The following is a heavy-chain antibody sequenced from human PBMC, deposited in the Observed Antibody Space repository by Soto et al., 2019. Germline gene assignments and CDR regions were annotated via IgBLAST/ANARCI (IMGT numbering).Heavy chain of an antibody. V-gene: IGHV1-69*01. J-gene: IGHJ5*02. CDR3: ARTLRAARRWGWFDP. CDR2: IIHIFGTA. D-gene: IGHD6-6*01. Sequence: QVQLVQSGAEVKKTWSSVKVSCKASGGTFSSYAISWVRQAPGQGLEWMGGIIHIFGTANYAQKFQGRVTITAAESTSTAYMELSSLISEDTAVYYCARTLRAARRWGWFDPWGQGTLVTVSS. CDR1: GGTFSSYA.